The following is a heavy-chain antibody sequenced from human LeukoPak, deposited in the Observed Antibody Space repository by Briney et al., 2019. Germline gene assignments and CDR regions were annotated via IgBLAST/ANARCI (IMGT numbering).Heavy chain of an antibody. V-gene: IGHV4-34*01. J-gene: IGHJ3*02. CDR1: GGSFSGYY. CDR2: INHSGTS. CDR3: ARQWATSSPDAFDI. Sequence: SETLSLTCGVYGGSFSGYYWSWVRQPPGKGLEWIGEINHSGTSNYNPSLKSLVTISIDTSKNQFSLELRSLTAADTAVYYCARQWATSSPDAFDIWGQGTMVTVSS. D-gene: IGHD2-8*01.